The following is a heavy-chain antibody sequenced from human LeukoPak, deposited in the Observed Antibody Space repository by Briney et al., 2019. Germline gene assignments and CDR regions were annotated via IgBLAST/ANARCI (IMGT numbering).Heavy chain of an antibody. V-gene: IGHV3-11*01. J-gene: IGHJ4*02. CDR1: GFTFSDYY. CDR2: ISSSCSTI. CDR3: ARDDRFLEWLLPGDY. D-gene: IGHD3-3*01. Sequence: GGSLRLSCAASGFTFSDYYMSWIRQAPGQGLERVSYISSSCSTIYYADSLKGRFTISRENAKNSLYLQMDSLRAEDTVVYYCARDDRFLEWLLPGDYWGQGTLVTVS.